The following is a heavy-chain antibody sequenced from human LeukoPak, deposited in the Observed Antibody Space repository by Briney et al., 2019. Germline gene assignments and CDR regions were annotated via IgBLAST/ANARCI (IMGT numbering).Heavy chain of an antibody. D-gene: IGHD3-10*01. Sequence: SVKVSCKTSGGTFSSYAISWVRQAPGQGLEWMGGIIPIFGTANYAQKFQGRVTITTDESTSTAYMELSSLRSEDTAVYYCARAITMVRGVTLGAFDIWGQGTMVTVSS. V-gene: IGHV1-69*05. J-gene: IGHJ3*02. CDR2: IIPIFGTA. CDR3: ARAITMVRGVTLGAFDI. CDR1: GGTFSSYA.